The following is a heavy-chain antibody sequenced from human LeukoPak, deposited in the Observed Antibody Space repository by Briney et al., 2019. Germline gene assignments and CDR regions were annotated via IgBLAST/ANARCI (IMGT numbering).Heavy chain of an antibody. J-gene: IGHJ3*02. CDR2: IYSGDNT. Sequence: GGSLRLSCAASGYSVGTNYMTWVRQAPGKGLEWVSVIYSGDNTYYADSVKGRFTISRDTPKNTLYLQMNSLRAEDTAVYYCARDTGSGYCSGGRCRGAFDIWGQGTMVTVSS. CDR1: GYSVGTNY. D-gene: IGHD2-15*01. CDR3: ARDTGSGYCSGGRCRGAFDI. V-gene: IGHV3-53*01.